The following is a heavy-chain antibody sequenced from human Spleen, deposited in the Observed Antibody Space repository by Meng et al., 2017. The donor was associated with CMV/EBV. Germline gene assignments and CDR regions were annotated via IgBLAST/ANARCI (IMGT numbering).Heavy chain of an antibody. CDR1: GFTSSNHW. D-gene: IGHD2-2*02. V-gene: IGHV3-48*04. CDR2: IRSGSATI. CDR3: VRDQYCRSASCYKHNDYYALDV. Sequence: GGSLRLSCAASGFTSSNHWMHWVRQAPGKGLGWVSFIRSGSATIYYADSVKGRFTISRDDAKKSLYLQMNSLRAEDTAVNYCVRDQYCRSASCYKHNDYYALDVWGQGTTVTVSS. J-gene: IGHJ6*02.